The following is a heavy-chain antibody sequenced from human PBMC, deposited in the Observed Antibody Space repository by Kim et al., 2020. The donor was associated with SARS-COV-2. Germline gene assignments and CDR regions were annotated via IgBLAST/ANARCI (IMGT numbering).Heavy chain of an antibody. J-gene: IGHJ2*01. CDR3: ARDPYYDSSGYPYWYFDL. Sequence: GGSLRLSCAASGFTVSSNYMSWVHQAPGKGLEWVSVIYSGGSTYYADSVKGRFTISRDNSKNTLYLQMNSLRAEDTAVYYCARDPYYDSSGYPYWYFDLWGRGTLVTVSS. V-gene: IGHV3-53*01. D-gene: IGHD3-22*01. CDR2: IYSGGST. CDR1: GFTVSSNY.